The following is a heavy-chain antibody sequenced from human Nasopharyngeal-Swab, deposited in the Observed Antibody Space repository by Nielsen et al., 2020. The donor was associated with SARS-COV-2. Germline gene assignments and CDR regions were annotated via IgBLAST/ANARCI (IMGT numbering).Heavy chain of an antibody. CDR3: ARVIAAAANEGLDY. J-gene: IGHJ4*02. Sequence: ASVKVSCKASGYTFTGDGISWVRQAPAQGLEWMGWISAYNGNTNYAQKLQGRVTMTTDTSTSTAYMELRSLRSDDTAVYYCARVIAAAANEGLDYWGQGTLVTVSS. V-gene: IGHV1-18*01. CDR1: GYTFTGDG. D-gene: IGHD6-13*01. CDR2: ISAYNGNT.